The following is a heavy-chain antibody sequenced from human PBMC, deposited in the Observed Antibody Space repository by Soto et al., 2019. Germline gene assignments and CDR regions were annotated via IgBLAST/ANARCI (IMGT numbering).Heavy chain of an antibody. CDR3: TRAIVPIPX. D-gene: IGHD2-21*01. Sequence: GGSLRLSFAASGFTVSSNYMTWVRQAPGKGLEWVSFIYSGGSTYYADAVKGISTISRDNSKNMLYLQINSLIAEDTAVYYCTRAIVPIPXWGQGTLVTVSX. CDR2: IYSGGST. V-gene: IGHV3-53*01. CDR1: GFTVSSNY. J-gene: IGHJ4*02.